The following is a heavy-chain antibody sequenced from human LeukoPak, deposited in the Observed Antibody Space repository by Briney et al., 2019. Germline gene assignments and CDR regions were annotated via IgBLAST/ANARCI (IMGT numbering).Heavy chain of an antibody. CDR1: GYTFTSYG. D-gene: IGHD2-2*01. CDR3: ARDVAPAARVGYYYMDV. V-gene: IGHV1-18*01. CDR2: ISAYNGNT. J-gene: IGHJ6*03. Sequence: ASVKVSCKASGYTFTSYGISWVRQAPGQGLEWMGWISAYNGNTNYAQKLQGRVTMTADTSTSTAYMELRSLRSDDTAVYYCARDVAPAARVGYYYMDVWGKGTTVTVSS.